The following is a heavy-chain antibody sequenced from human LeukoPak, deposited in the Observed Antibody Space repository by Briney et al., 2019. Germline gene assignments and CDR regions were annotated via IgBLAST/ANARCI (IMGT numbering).Heavy chain of an antibody. CDR2: ISCSGGST. Sequence: GGSLRLSCAASGFTFSGYAMSWVRQAPGKGLEWASAISCSGGSTYYADSVKGRFTISRDNSKNTLYLQMNSLRAEDTAAYYCARDSLITIFGTVYYYMDVWGKGTTVTVSS. J-gene: IGHJ6*03. D-gene: IGHD3-3*01. V-gene: IGHV3-23*01. CDR1: GFTFSGYA. CDR3: ARDSLITIFGTVYYYMDV.